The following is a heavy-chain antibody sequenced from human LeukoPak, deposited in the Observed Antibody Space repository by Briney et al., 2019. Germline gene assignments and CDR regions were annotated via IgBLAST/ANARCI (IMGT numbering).Heavy chain of an antibody. D-gene: IGHD6-13*01. CDR3: AREIDYTSTEGFDP. CDR1: GYTFTGYY. Sequence: ASVKVSCKASGYTFTGYYIHWVRQAPGQGLEWMGWIDPNSGGTSYQGRVTMTRDTSITTFYMELSSLRSDDTAVYYCAREIDYTSTEGFDPWGQGTLVTVSS. V-gene: IGHV1-2*02. CDR2: IDPNSGGT. J-gene: IGHJ5*02.